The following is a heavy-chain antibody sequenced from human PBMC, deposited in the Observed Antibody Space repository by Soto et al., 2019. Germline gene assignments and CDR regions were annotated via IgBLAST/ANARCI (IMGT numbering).Heavy chain of an antibody. J-gene: IGHJ6*02. CDR1: GYTFSTYA. CDR2: LNGGTGQT. D-gene: IGHD1-1*01. V-gene: IGHV1-3*01. Sequence: GASVKVSCKASGYTFSTYAIHWVRQAPGQSLEWMGWLNGGTGQTRYSQRFQDRVTITRGTSASTAYMEVSSLRPEDTAVYYCARGKGMEENYYYYGMDIWGQGTTVTVSS. CDR3: ARGKGMEENYYYYGMDI.